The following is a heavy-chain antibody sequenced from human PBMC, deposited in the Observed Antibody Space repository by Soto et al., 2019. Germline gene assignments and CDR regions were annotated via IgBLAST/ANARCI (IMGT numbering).Heavy chain of an antibody. CDR3: VKDYDFWSGYCFDY. CDR1: GFTFSTYG. V-gene: IGHV3-23*01. Sequence: EVQLLESGGGLVQPGGSLRLSCVASGFTFSTYGMSWVRQAPGKGLEWVSGSSGSGERTYYADSVRGRFTISRDNSKHTLHLQMNSLRAEDTAVYYCVKDYDFWSGYCFDYCGQGTLVTVSS. CDR2: SSGSGERT. D-gene: IGHD3-3*01. J-gene: IGHJ4*02.